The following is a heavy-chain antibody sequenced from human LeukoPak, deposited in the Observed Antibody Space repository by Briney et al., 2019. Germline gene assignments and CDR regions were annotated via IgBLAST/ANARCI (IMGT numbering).Heavy chain of an antibody. CDR3: VRDGPSKAGGFDC. V-gene: IGHV3-53*01. J-gene: IGHJ4*02. CDR2: IYSGCST. Sequence: GGSLRLSCAASGFTVSSNYMSWVRQAPGEGLEWVSVIYSGCSTYYADSVKGRFTISRDNSKNTLFLQMNSLRAEDTAVYYCVRDGPSKAGGFDCWGQGTLVTVFS. D-gene: IGHD3-10*01. CDR1: GFTVSSNY.